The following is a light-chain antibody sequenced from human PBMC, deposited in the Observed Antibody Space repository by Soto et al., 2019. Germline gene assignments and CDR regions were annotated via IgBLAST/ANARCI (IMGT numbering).Light chain of an antibody. CDR1: SSNIGNNY. CDR2: ENN. V-gene: IGLV1-51*02. J-gene: IGLJ3*02. Sequence: QSVLTQSPSVSAAPGQKVTISCSGSSSNIGNNYVSWYQQLPGTAPKLLIYENNKRPSGIPDRFSGSKSGTSATLGITGLQTGDEADYYCGTWDSSLSAGVFGVGTKVTVL. CDR3: GTWDSSLSAGV.